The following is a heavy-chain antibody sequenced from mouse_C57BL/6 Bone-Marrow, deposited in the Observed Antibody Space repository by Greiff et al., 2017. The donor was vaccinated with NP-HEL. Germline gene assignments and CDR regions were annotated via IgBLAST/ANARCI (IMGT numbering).Heavy chain of an antibody. D-gene: IGHD1-1*01. V-gene: IGHV5-16*01. J-gene: IGHJ4*01. CDR2: INYDGSST. Sequence: EVQLVESEGGLVQPGSSMKLSCTASGFTFSDYYMAWVRPVPEKGLEWVANINYDGSSTYYLDSLKSRFIISRDNAKNILYLQMSSLKSEDTATYYCARHYYGSSPYAMDYWGQGTSVTVSS. CDR3: ARHYYGSSPYAMDY. CDR1: GFTFSDYY.